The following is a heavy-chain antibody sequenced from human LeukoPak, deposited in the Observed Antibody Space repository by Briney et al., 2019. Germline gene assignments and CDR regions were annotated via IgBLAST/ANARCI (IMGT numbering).Heavy chain of an antibody. CDR2: IYYSGST. J-gene: IGHJ5*02. CDR3: ARLAVNWFDP. CDR1: GGSISSSSYY. Sequence: PSETLSLTCTVSGGSISSSSYYWGWIRQPPGKGLEWIGSIYYSGSTYYNPSLRSRLTISVDTSKNQFSLKLTSVTAADTAVYYCARLAVNWFDPWGQGTLVTVSS. D-gene: IGHD6-19*01. V-gene: IGHV4-39*01.